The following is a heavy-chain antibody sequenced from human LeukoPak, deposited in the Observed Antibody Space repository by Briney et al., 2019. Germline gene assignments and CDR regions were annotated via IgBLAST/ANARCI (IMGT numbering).Heavy chain of an antibody. D-gene: IGHD3-10*01. J-gene: IGHJ6*03. CDR3: ARDQAYYGSGSQGGGYYYYYMDV. V-gene: IGHV1-46*01. Sequence: GASVKVSCKASGYTFTSYYMHWVRQAPGQGLEWMGIINPSGGSTCYAQKFQGRVPMTRDTSTSTVYMELSSLRSEDTAVYYCARDQAYYGSGSQGGGYYYYYMDVWGKGTTVTVSS. CDR1: GYTFTSYY. CDR2: INPSGGST.